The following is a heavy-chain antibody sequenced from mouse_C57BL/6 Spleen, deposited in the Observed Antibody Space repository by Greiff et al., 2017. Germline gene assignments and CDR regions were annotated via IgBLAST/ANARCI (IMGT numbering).Heavy chain of an antibody. CDR2: ISYDGSN. D-gene: IGHD3-2*02. CDR3: ARVKQATY. CDR1: GYSITSGYY. J-gene: IGHJ3*01. Sequence: VQLQQSGPGLVKPSQSLSLTCSVTGYSITSGYYWNWIRQFPGNKLEWMGYISYDGSNNYNPSLKNRIAITRDPSKNQFFLKLNSVTTEDTATYYCARVKQATYWGKGTLVTVSA. V-gene: IGHV3-6*01.